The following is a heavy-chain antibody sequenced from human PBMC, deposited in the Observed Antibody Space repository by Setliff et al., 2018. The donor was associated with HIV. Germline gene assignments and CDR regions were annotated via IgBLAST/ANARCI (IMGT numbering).Heavy chain of an antibody. Sequence: SGGSLRLSCAASGFTFSSYWMHWVRQAPGKGLVWVSRINSDGSSTSYADSVKGRFTISRDNAKNTLYLQMNSLRAEDTAVYYCSTDLPSSGFFPDYWGQGTLVTVSS. CDR2: INSDGSST. V-gene: IGHV3-74*01. CDR3: STDLPSSGFFPDY. D-gene: IGHD6-19*01. CDR1: GFTFSSYW. J-gene: IGHJ4*02.